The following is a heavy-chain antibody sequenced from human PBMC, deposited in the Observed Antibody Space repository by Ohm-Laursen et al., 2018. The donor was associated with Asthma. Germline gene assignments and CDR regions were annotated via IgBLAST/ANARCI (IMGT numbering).Heavy chain of an antibody. Sequence: LSLTCALSGGYIYNHWWSWVRQPPGKGLEWIAEISHSGAASFNPSLTSRVTISLDKSKTHFSLELTSVTAADTAVYYCARSIGWYSLDLWGQGTLVTVSS. D-gene: IGHD6-19*01. V-gene: IGHV4-4*02. CDR3: ARSIGWYSLDL. CDR2: ISHSGAA. J-gene: IGHJ4*02. CDR1: GGYIYNHW.